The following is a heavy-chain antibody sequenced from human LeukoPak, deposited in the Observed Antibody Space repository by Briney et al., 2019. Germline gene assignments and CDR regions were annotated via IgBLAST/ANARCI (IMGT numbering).Heavy chain of an antibody. CDR2: INHSGST. Sequence: PSETLSLTCAVYGGSFSGYYWSWIRQPPGKGLEWIGEINHSGSTNYNPSLKSRVTISVDTSKNQFSLKLSSVTAADTAVYYCASTSRVGYSSSLYCYWGQGTLVTVSS. CDR1: GGSFSGYY. J-gene: IGHJ4*02. D-gene: IGHD6-6*01. V-gene: IGHV4-34*01. CDR3: ASTSRVGYSSSLYCY.